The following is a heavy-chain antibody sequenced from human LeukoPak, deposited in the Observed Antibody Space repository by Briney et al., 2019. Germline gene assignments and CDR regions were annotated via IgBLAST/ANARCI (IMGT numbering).Heavy chain of an antibody. CDR1: GYTFTSNY. J-gene: IGHJ4*02. CDR3: ARDQEGFDY. V-gene: IGHV1-46*01. CDR2: IYPRDGST. Sequence: ASVKVSCRASGYTFTSNYIHWVRQAPGQGLEWMGMIYPRDGSTSYAQKFQGRVTVTRDTSTSTVHMELSGLRSEDTAVYYCARDQEGFDYWGQGTLVTVSS.